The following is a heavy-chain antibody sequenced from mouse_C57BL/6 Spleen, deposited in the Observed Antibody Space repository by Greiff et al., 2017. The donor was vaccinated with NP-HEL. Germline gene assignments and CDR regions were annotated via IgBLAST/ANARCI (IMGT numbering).Heavy chain of an antibody. Sequence: VQLQQSGAELVRPGASVTLSCKASGYTFTDYEMHWVKQTPVHGLEWIGAIDPETGGTAYNQKFKGKAILTADKSSSTAYMELRSLTSEDSAVYYCTRGDYGYVYLDYWGQGTTLTVSS. D-gene: IGHD2-2*01. CDR1: GYTFTDYE. V-gene: IGHV1-15*01. CDR2: IDPETGGT. CDR3: TRGDYGYVYLDY. J-gene: IGHJ2*01.